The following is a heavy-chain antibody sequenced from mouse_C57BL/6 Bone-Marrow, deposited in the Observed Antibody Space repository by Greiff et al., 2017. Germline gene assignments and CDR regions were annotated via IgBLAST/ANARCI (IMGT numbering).Heavy chain of an antibody. V-gene: IGHV5-2*01. CDR1: EYDFPSHY. Sequence: EVQLVESGGGLVQPGGSLKLSCESNEYDFPSHYMSWVRKTPGKRLELVADIYSYGGSTYFPDTMEGRFIISRDNTKNTLYLQMSSLRSEDTALYYCARHGTGDYDMDYWGKGTTVTVSS. D-gene: IGHD3-3*01. J-gene: IGHJ4*01. CDR2: IYSYGGST. CDR3: ARHGTGDYDMDY.